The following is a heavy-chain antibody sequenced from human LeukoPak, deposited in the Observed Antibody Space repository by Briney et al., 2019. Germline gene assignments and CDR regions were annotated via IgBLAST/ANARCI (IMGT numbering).Heavy chain of an antibody. D-gene: IGHD1-14*01. CDR3: ASIPERYYYGMDV. Sequence: GGSLRLPGAASGFTFSDYYMSWIRQAPGKGLEWVSYISSSGSTIYYADSVKGRFTISRDNAKNSLYLQMNSLRAEDTAVYYCASIPERYYYGMDVWGQGTTVTVSS. V-gene: IGHV3-11*01. J-gene: IGHJ6*02. CDR2: ISSSGSTI. CDR1: GFTFSDYY.